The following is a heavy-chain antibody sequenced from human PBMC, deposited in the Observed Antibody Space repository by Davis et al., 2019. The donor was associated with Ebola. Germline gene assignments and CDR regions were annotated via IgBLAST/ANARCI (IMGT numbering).Heavy chain of an antibody. CDR2: IYYTGST. J-gene: IGHJ4*02. D-gene: IGHD1-7*01. CDR1: GGSISSYY. Sequence: MPSETLSLTCTVSGGSISSYYWSWIRQPPGKGLEWIGYIYYTGSTYYNPSLKSRVTISVDTSKNQFSLKLSSVTAADTAVYYCARITGTVDYWGQGTLVTVSS. CDR3: ARITGTVDY. V-gene: IGHV4-59*08.